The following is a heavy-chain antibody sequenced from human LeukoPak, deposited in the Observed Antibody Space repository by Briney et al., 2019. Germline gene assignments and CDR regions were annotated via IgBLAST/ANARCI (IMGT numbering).Heavy chain of an antibody. CDR2: ITGSGGTT. Sequence: GGSLRLSCAASGFTFTSYAMSWVRQAPGKGLEWVSAITGSGGTTYYADFVKGRFTISKDNSKNTLYLQMNGLRVEDTAVYYCAKMQGYFDYWGQGTLVTVSS. CDR1: GFTFTSYA. J-gene: IGHJ4*02. CDR3: AKMQGYFDY. V-gene: IGHV3-23*01.